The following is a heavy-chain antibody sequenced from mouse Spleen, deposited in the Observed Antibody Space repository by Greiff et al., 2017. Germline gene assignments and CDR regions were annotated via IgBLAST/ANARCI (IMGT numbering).Heavy chain of an antibody. D-gene: IGHD1-2*01. V-gene: IGHV5-9-1*01. CDR1: GFTFSSYA. CDR3: ARDYTTAPFAY. J-gene: IGHJ3*01. Sequence: DVMLVESGGGLVKPGGSLKLSCAASGFTFSSYAMSWVRQTPEKRLEWVATISSGGSYTYYPDSVKGRFTISRDNAKNTLYLQMSSLRSEDTAMYYCARDYTTAPFAYWGQGTLVTVSA. CDR2: ISSGGSYT.